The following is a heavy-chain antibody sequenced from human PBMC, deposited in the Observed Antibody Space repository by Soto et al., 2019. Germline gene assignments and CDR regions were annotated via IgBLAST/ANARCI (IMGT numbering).Heavy chain of an antibody. D-gene: IGHD2-2*03. V-gene: IGHV3-33*01. CDR1: GFTFSTYG. J-gene: IGHJ4*02. Sequence: QVQLVESGGGVVQPGTSLRLSCAASGFTFSTYGMHWVRQAPGKGLEWVASIHHDGSNTYYAGTAKGRFTVSKDNSKNTLFLQMDSLRVGDTAVYFCARWIGSLNYDYWGQGTLLIVSS. CDR2: IHHDGSNT. CDR3: ARWIGSLNYDY.